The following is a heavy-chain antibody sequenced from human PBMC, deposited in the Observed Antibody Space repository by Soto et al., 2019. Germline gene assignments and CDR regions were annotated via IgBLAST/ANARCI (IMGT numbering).Heavy chain of an antibody. CDR2: IYPGDSDT. D-gene: IGHD4-17*01. V-gene: IGHV5-51*01. Sequence: GESLKISCKGSGYSFTSYWIGWVRQRPGKGLEWMGIIYPGDSDTRYSPSFQGQVTIPADKSISTAYLQWSSLKASDTAMYYCARHGIATVTTMRYYYGLDVWGQGTTATVSS. J-gene: IGHJ6*02. CDR3: ARHGIATVTTMRYYYGLDV. CDR1: GYSFTSYW.